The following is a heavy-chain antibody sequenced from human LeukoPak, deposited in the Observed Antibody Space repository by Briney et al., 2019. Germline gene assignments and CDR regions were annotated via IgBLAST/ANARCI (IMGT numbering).Heavy chain of an antibody. CDR2: IYYSGST. V-gene: IGHV4-39*01. D-gene: IGHD3-16*01. CDR1: GGSISSSSYY. CDR3: ARHEGDDYYFDY. J-gene: IGHJ4*02. Sequence: SETLSLTCTVSGGSISSSSYYWGWIRQPPGKGLEWIGSIYYSGSTYYNPSLKSRVTISVDTSKNQFSLKLSSVTAADTAVYYCARHEGDDYYFDYWGQGTLVTVSS.